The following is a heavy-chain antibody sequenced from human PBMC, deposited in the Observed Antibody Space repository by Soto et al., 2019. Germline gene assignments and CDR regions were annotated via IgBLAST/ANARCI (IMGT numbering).Heavy chain of an antibody. Sequence: QVQLVESGGGVVQPGRSLRLSCAASGFTFSSYGMHWVRQAPGKGLEWVAVISYDGSNKYYADSVKGRFTISRDNSKNTLYLQMNSLRSEDTAVYYCAREGFGEHGWFDPWGQGTLVTVSS. CDR3: AREGFGEHGWFDP. D-gene: IGHD3-10*01. V-gene: IGHV3-30*03. J-gene: IGHJ5*02. CDR2: ISYDGSNK. CDR1: GFTFSSYG.